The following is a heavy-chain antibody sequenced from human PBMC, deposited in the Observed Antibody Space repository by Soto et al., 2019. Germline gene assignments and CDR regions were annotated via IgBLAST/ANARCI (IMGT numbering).Heavy chain of an antibody. J-gene: IGHJ4*02. Sequence: ASVKVSCKASGYTFTSYGISWVRQAPGQGLEWMGWISAYNDNTNYAQKFQGRVTMTTDTSASTAYIELRSLRSDDTAVYYCARDSVKYYDNHIDYWGQGTLVTVSS. D-gene: IGHD3-22*01. CDR3: ARDSVKYYDNHIDY. CDR2: ISAYNDNT. CDR1: GYTFTSYG. V-gene: IGHV1-18*01.